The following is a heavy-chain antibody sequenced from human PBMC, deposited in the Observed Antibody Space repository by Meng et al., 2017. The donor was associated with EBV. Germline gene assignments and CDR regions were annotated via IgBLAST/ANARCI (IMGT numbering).Heavy chain of an antibody. Sequence: QVQRGQSGDEVKKPGASVRVSCKASVYTFTSYGISWVRQAPGQGLEWMGWISAYNGNTNYAQKLQGRVTMTTDTSTSTAYMELRSLRSDDTAVYYCARETSGYDFNWFDPWGQGTLVTVSS. CDR3: ARETSGYDFNWFDP. D-gene: IGHD5-12*01. CDR2: ISAYNGNT. J-gene: IGHJ5*02. V-gene: IGHV1-18*01. CDR1: VYTFTSYG.